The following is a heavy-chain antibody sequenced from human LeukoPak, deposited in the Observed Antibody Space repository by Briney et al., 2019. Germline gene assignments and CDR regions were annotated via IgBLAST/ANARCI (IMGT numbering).Heavy chain of an antibody. J-gene: IGHJ6*03. Sequence: SETLSLTCTVSGGSISSYYWSWIRQPAGKGLEWMGRIYTSGSTNYNPSLKSRVTMSVDTSKNQFSLKLSSVTAADTAVYYCARQSGGNSFYYYYYMDVWGKGTTVTVPS. D-gene: IGHD4-23*01. CDR2: IYTSGST. CDR3: ARQSGGNSFYYYYYMDV. V-gene: IGHV4-4*07. CDR1: GGSISSYY.